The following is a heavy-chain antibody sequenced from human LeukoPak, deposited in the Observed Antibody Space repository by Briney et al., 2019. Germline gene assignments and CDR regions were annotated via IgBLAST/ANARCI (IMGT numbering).Heavy chain of an antibody. CDR3: ARAPWYDFWSGYSKNWFDP. J-gene: IGHJ5*02. CDR2: INHSGST. CDR1: GGSFSGYY. V-gene: IGHV4-34*01. Sequence: SETLSLTCAVYGGSFSGYYWSWIRQPPGKGLEWIGEINHSGSTNYNPSLKSRVTISVDTSKNQFSLKLSSVTAADTAVYYCARAPWYDFWSGYSKNWFDPWGQGTLVTVSS. D-gene: IGHD3-3*01.